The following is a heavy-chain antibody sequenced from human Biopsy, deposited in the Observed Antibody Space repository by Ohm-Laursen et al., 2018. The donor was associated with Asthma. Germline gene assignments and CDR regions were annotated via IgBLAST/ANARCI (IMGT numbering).Heavy chain of an antibody. CDR3: ARTYYDFLTGQVNDAFAM. D-gene: IGHD3-9*01. Sequence: GASVKVSCKVSGYTFIHFAIHWVRQAPGQRLEWMGWINSDNGNTKYSQNFQGRVTIIRDTSASTSYMELSSLRSEDTAVYYCARTYYDFLTGQVNDAFAMWGQGTMVTVSS. V-gene: IGHV1-3*01. J-gene: IGHJ3*02. CDR2: INSDNGNT. CDR1: GYTFIHFA.